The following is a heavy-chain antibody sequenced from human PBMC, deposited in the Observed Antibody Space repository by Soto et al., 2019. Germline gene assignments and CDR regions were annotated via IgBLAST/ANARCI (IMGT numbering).Heavy chain of an antibody. V-gene: IGHV1-69*13. Sequence: LVQSGAEVKAPGSSVKVSCKAAGGTFSSYTVSWVRQAPGQGLDYLGGIMPIFNTATYAENFQGRVTITADLSTSTVYLEVHSLRSDDTALYYCTRGVTANYMGGDAFEFWGLGTQVTVS. J-gene: IGHJ4*02. CDR2: IMPIFNTA. CDR1: GGTFSSYT. CDR3: TRGVTANYMGGDAFEF. D-gene: IGHD3-16*01.